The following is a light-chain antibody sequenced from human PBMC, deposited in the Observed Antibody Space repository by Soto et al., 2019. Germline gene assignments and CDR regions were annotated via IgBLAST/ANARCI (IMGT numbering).Light chain of an antibody. Sequence: EIEITHSLSILSVSPGERATLSGRASQSVSTNLAWFQQKPGQAPRLLIYAASTRDTGVPARFSGSGSGTEFTLTISNLQSEDFAVYFCQQYDIWSFTFGRGTKVDI. J-gene: IGKJ4*01. CDR3: QQYDIWSFT. CDR2: AAS. CDR1: QSVSTN. V-gene: IGKV3-15*01.